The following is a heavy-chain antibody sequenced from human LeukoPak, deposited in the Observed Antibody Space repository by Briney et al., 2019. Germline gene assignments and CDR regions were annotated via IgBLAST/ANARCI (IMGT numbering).Heavy chain of an antibody. Sequence: GGSLRLSCAASGFIFITYGMHWVRQAPGKGLEWVAFIRPDGSDKSYVDSVKGRFTISRDNSKNTLYLQMNSLRPEDTAVYYCRKHDSSSDYWGQGTLVTVSS. J-gene: IGHJ4*02. CDR2: IRPDGSDK. CDR1: GFIFITYG. CDR3: RKHDSSSDY. D-gene: IGHD6-19*01. V-gene: IGHV3-30*02.